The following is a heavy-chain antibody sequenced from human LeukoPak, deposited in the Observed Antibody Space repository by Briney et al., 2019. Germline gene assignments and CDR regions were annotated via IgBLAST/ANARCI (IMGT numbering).Heavy chain of an antibody. J-gene: IGHJ4*02. D-gene: IGHD6-19*01. V-gene: IGHV6-1*01. CDR1: GDSVSSKSAT. CDR3: VRAPHGSGCDY. Sequence: SQTLSLTCAISGDSVSSKSATWIWIRQSPSGGLEWLGRTYYMSKWYNDYAESVQGRISVSPDTSKNQFSLRLNSMSPEDTALYYCVRAPHGSGCDYWSQGTLVTVSS. CDR2: TYYMSKWYN.